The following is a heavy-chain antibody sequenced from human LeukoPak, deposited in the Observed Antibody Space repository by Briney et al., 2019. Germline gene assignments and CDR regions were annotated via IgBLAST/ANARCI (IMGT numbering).Heavy chain of an antibody. D-gene: IGHD1-14*01. CDR1: GASIRRNNYY. J-gene: IGHJ4*02. Sequence: PSETLSLTCTVSGASIRRNNYYWGWIRQPPGKGLEWIGTIYSSVGTYYNPSLKSRVTISVDTSKNQFSLKLTSVTAADTAVFYCVCGSGYFFDYWGQGTLVTVSS. CDR2: IYSSVGT. CDR3: VCGSGYFFDY. V-gene: IGHV4-39*01.